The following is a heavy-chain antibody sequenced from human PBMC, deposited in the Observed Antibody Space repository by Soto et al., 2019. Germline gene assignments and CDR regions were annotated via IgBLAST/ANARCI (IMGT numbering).Heavy chain of an antibody. CDR2: INAGNGNT. V-gene: IGHV1-3*01. J-gene: IGHJ6*03. CDR1: GYTFTSYA. D-gene: IGHD2-2*01. Sequence: QVQLVQSGAEVKKPGASVKVSCKASGYTFTSYAMHWVRQAPGQRLEWMGWINAGNGNTKYSQKFQGRVTITRDTSASTAYMELSSLRSEDTAVYYGARGGCSSTSCYGLNYYYYYMDVWGKGTTVTVSS. CDR3: ARGGCSSTSCYGLNYYYYYMDV.